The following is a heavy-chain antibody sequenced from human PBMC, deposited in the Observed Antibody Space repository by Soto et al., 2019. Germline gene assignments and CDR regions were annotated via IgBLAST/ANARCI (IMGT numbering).Heavy chain of an antibody. D-gene: IGHD2-2*01. CDR1: GFTFSSYG. V-gene: IGHV3-30*18. CDR3: AKDRGSTNWFDP. CDR2: ISYDGSNK. Sequence: QVPLVESGGGVVQPGRSLRLSCAASGFTFSSYGMHWVRQAPGKGLEWVAVISYDGSNKYYADSVKGRFTISRDNSKNTLYLQMNSLRAEDTAVYYCAKDRGSTNWFDPWGQGTLVTVSS. J-gene: IGHJ5*02.